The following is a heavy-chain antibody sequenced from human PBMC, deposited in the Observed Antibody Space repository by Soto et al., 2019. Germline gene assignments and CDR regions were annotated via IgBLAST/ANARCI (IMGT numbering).Heavy chain of an antibody. CDR3: AKDGNWLDVYYDV. Sequence: EVQLLESGGGLVQPGGSLRLSCVGSGIEFSNYAMSWVRQAPGKGLEWVSIVSASSRSRYHADSVKGRFTISRDNSKNTLYLHMTNLRAEDTAVYYCAKDGNWLDVYYDVWGQGTPVTVSS. CDR1: GIEFSNYA. D-gene: IGHD3-16*01. V-gene: IGHV3-23*01. CDR2: VSASSRSR. J-gene: IGHJ4*02.